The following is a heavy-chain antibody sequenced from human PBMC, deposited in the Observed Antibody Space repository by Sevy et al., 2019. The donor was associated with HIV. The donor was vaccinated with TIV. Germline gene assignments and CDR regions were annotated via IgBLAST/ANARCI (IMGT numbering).Heavy chain of an antibody. J-gene: IGHJ5*02. V-gene: IGHV5-51*01. CDR1: GYSFTSYW. CDR3: ARTRITFCGGDCPIRGFDP. Sequence: GESLKISCKGSGYSFTSYWIGWVRQMPGKGLEWMGIIYPGDSDTRNSPSFQGQVTISADKSISTAYLQWSSLKASDTAMYYCARTRITFCGGDCPIRGFDPWGQGTLVTVSS. CDR2: IYPGDSDT. D-gene: IGHD2-21*01.